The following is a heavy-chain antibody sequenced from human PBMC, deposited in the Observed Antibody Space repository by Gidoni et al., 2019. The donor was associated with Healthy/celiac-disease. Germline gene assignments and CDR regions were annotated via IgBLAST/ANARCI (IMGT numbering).Heavy chain of an antibody. Sequence: ELHLVESGGGLVKPGVSLILPCAASGYTFSSYSRKGVRQAPGKGLEWDTSISSSSSYIYYADSVKGGFTISRDNAKNSLYLQMNSLRAEDTAVYYCARDGSGDYFDYWGQGTLVTVSS. CDR2: ISSSSSYI. D-gene: IGHD3-10*01. J-gene: IGHJ4*02. CDR3: ARDGSGDYFDY. V-gene: IGHV3-21*01. CDR1: GYTFSSYS.